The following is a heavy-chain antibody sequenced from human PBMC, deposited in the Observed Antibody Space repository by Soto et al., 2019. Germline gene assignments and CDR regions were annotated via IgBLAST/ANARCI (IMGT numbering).Heavy chain of an antibody. CDR2: IYYSGST. Sequence: SETLSLTCTVSVGSFSSSSYYWGWIRQPPGKGLEWIGSIYYSGSTYYNPSLKSRVTISVDTSKNQFSLKLSSVTAADTAVYYCARDMVRGVIIDYWGHGTLVTVSS. D-gene: IGHD3-10*01. CDR1: VGSFSSSSYY. J-gene: IGHJ4*01. CDR3: ARDMVRGVIIDY. V-gene: IGHV4-39*01.